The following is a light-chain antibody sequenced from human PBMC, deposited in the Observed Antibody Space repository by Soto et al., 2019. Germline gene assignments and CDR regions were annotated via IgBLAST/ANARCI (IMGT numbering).Light chain of an antibody. J-gene: IGLJ1*01. CDR3: CSYAGSSTFPYV. Sequence: QSALTQPASVSGSPGQSITISCTGTSSDLGSYNLVSWYLQHPDKAPRLMIYEVSERPSGVSNRFSGSKSGNTASLTISGLQAEDEADYYCCSYAGSSTFPYVCGTGTKLTVL. CDR2: EVS. CDR1: SSDLGSYNL. V-gene: IGLV2-23*02.